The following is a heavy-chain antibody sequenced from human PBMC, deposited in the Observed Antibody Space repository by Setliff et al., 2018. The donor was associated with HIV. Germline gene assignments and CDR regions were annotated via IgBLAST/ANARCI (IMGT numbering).Heavy chain of an antibody. D-gene: IGHD4-17*01. J-gene: IGHJ3*02. Sequence: SETLSLTCTVSGGSISSSNYYWGWIRQPPGKGLEWIGNIYYSGTTYYSPSLKSRVTISIDSSKNYFSLKLTSVTAADTAVYYCAGSRPSLRAFDIWGQGTMVTVSS. CDR1: GGSISSSNYY. V-gene: IGHV4-39*02. CDR2: IYYSGTT. CDR3: AGSRPSLRAFDI.